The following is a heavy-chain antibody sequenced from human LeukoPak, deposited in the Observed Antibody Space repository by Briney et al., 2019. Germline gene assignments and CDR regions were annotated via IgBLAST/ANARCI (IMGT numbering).Heavy chain of an antibody. CDR2: MNPNSGNT. Sequence: ASVKVSCKASGYTFTSYDINWVRQATGQGLEWMGWMNPNSGNTGYAQKFQGRVTMTRNTSISTAYMELSSLRSEDTAVYYCARWKWTHCDFWSGYDTDYWGQGTLVTVSS. CDR1: GYTFTSYD. D-gene: IGHD3-3*01. CDR3: ARWKWTHCDFWSGYDTDY. V-gene: IGHV1-8*01. J-gene: IGHJ4*02.